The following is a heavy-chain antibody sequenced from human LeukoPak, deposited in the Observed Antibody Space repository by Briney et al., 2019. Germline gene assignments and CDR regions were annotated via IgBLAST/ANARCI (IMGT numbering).Heavy chain of an antibody. J-gene: IGHJ5*02. CDR3: ARPRDGYNSNWFDP. V-gene: IGHV1-8*01. CDR1: GYTFTSYD. Sequence: ASVKVSCKASGYTFTSYDINWVRQATGQGLEWMGWMNPNSGNTGYAQKFQGRVTMTRNTSISTAYMELSSLRSEDTAVYYCARPRDGYNSNWFDPWGQGTWSPSPQ. CDR2: MNPNSGNT. D-gene: IGHD5-24*01.